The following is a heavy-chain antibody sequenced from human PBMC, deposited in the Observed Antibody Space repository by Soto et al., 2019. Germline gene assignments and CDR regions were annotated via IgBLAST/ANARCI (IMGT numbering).Heavy chain of an antibody. D-gene: IGHD6-19*01. V-gene: IGHV3-23*01. CDR1: GFTFSDYA. CDR3: AKASSAWYGSKNYYFDS. J-gene: IGHJ4*02. Sequence: EVHLSESGGSVVQPGGSLRLSCVVSGFTFSDYAMDWVRQAPGKGLKWVSEISATGGTTNYADSVKGRYTISRDNSNNTLYLQLTNLRAEDTAMFYCAKASSAWYGSKNYYFDSWGQGALVTVSS. CDR2: ISATGGTT.